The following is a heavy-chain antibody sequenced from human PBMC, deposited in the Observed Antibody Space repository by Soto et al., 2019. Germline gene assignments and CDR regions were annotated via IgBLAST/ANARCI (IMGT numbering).Heavy chain of an antibody. CDR1: GGSISSGDYY. CDR2: IYYSGST. CDR3: ARQEGSGWFHHLYS. D-gene: IGHD6-19*01. V-gene: IGHV4-30-4*01. J-gene: IGHJ4*02. Sequence: SETLSLTCTVSGGSISSGDYYWSWIRQPPGKGLEWIGYIYYSGSTYYNPSLKSRVTISVDTSKNQFSLKLSSVTAADTAVYYCARQEGSGWFHHLYSWGQGTLVTVSS.